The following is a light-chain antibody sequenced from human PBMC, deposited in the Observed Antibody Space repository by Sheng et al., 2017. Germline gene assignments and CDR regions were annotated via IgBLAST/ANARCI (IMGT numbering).Light chain of an antibody. CDR3: CSYAGSGTVI. CDR1: NSDVGTYNL. CDR2: QGT. J-gene: IGLJ2*01. Sequence: QSALTQPASVSGSPGQSITISCTGTNSDVGTYNLDSWYQHHAGKAPKLIIYQGTKWPSGISHRFSGSKSGNTASLTISGLQREDEASYYCCSYAGSGTVIFGGGTKLTVL. V-gene: IGLV2-23*01.